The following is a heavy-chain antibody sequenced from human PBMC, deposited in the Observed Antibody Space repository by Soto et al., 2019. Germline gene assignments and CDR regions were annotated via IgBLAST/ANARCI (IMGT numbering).Heavy chain of an antibody. J-gene: IGHJ6*02. CDR1: GFTFSSYS. CDR2: ISSSSTI. CDR3: ANEPLYYDFWSGYYPGGYYGMDA. Sequence: VGSLRRSCAASGFTFSSYSMNWVRQAPGKGLEWVSYISSSSTIYYADSVKGRFTISRDNAKNSLYLQMNSLRDEDTAVYYCANEPLYYDFWSGYYPGGYYGMDAWGQGTTLTVSS. D-gene: IGHD3-3*01. V-gene: IGHV3-48*02.